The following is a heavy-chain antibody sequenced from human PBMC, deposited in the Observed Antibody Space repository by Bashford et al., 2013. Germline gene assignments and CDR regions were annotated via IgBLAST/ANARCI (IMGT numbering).Heavy chain of an antibody. J-gene: IGHJ6*02. Sequence: GESLKISCKGSGYTFSSYWISWVRQMPGKGLEWMGRIDPSDSYSNYRPSFQGHVTISVDKSISTAYLRWSSLKASDTATYYCARHPTSTVDNGPVYYGMDVWGQGTTVTVSS. D-gene: IGHD4/OR15-4a*01. CDR1: GYTFSSYW. V-gene: IGHV5-10-1*01. CDR3: ARHPTSTVDNGPVYYGMDV. CDR2: IDPSDSYS.